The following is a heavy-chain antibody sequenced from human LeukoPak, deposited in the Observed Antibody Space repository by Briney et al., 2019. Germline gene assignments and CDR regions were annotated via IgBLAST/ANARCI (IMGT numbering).Heavy chain of an antibody. J-gene: IGHJ3*02. CDR2: INGDGRER. D-gene: IGHD6-13*01. CDR1: GFSLSHYW. CDR3: AARAAAGTGEDDAFDI. Sequence: GGSLRLSCETSGFSLSHYWMSWVRQAPGKGLEWVANINGDGRERHYVDPVKGRFTISRDNAKNSLYLQMNSLRAEDMALYYCAARAAAGTGEDDAFDIWGQGTMVTVSS. V-gene: IGHV3-7*03.